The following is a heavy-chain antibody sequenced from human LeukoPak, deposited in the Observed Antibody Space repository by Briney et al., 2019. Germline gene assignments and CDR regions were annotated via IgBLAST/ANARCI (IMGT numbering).Heavy chain of an antibody. V-gene: IGHV4-34*01. Sequence: SETLSLTCTVSGGSISSYYWSWIRQPPGKGLEWIGEINHSGSTNYNPSLKSRVTISVDTSKNQFSLKLSSVTAADTAVYYCARAHAIVVVPAAAPYYYYYYGMDVWGQGTTVTVSS. CDR3: ARAHAIVVVPAAAPYYYYYYGMDV. CDR1: GGSISSYY. J-gene: IGHJ6*02. CDR2: INHSGST. D-gene: IGHD2-2*01.